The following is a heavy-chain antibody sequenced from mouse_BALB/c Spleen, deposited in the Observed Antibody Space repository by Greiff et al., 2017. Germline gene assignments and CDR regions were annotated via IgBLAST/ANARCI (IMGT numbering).Heavy chain of an antibody. D-gene: IGHD3-3*01. J-gene: IGHJ4*01. Sequence: VQLQQSGPELVKPGASVKISCKASGYTFTSYDINWVKQRPGQGLEWIGEIDPSDSYTNYNQKFKGKATLTVDKSSSTAYMQLSSLTPEDTAVYYCARKGRCEAPDYWGQGTSVTVSS. CDR1: GYTFTSYD. CDR2: IDPSDSYT. V-gene: IGHV1-69*02. CDR3: ARKGRCEAPDY.